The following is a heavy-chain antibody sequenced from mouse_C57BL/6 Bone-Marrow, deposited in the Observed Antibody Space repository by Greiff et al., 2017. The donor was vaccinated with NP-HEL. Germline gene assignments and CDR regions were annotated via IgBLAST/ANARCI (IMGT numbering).Heavy chain of an antibody. J-gene: IGHJ4*01. D-gene: IGHD3-2*02. CDR2: IYPGGGYT. Sequence: QVQLQQSGAELVRPGTSVKMSCKASGYTFTNYWIGWAKQRPGHGLEWIGDIYPGGGYTNYNEKFKGKATLTADKSSSTAYMQFSSLTSEDSAIYYCARRDSSGPPYAMDYWGQGTSVTVSS. CDR1: GYTFTNYW. CDR3: ARRDSSGPPYAMDY. V-gene: IGHV1-63*01.